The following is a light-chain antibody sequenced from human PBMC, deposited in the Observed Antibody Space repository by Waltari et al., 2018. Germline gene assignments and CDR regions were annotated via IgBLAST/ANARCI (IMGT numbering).Light chain of an antibody. J-gene: IGLJ2*01. CDR3: QSADSSGPSVV. CDR1: LLEKNY. Sequence: SYELTQPSPMPVSPRQTARITCSGDLLEKNYGYWYQQKPGQAPILVIFKDNERPSGIPERCSGSSSGTTVTLTISGVQAEDEADYYCQSADSSGPSVVFGGGTKLT. V-gene: IGLV3-25*03. CDR2: KDN.